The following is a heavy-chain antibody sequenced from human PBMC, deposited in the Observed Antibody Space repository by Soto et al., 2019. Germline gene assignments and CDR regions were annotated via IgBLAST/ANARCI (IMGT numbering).Heavy chain of an antibody. J-gene: IGHJ4*02. CDR2: INFDGSTT. CDR3: ARGPRGWYGFDY. V-gene: IGHV3-74*01. D-gene: IGHD6-19*01. CDR1: GFALSSSW. Sequence: EVQLVESGGGLVQPGGSLRLSCAGSGFALSSSWMHWVRQDPGKGLVWVSRINFDGSTTDYADSVRGRFTISRDNATNTLYLEMNSLRVDDTAVYHCARGPRGWYGFDYWGQGTLVTVSS.